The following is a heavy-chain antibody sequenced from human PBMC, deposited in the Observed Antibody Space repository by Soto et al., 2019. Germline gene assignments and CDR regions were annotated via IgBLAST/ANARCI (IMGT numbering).Heavy chain of an antibody. CDR1: GYSFTDYH. D-gene: IGHD2-8*01. J-gene: IGHJ6*02. Sequence: QVQLVQSGAEVKKPGASVKVSCKASGYSFTDYHIHWVRQAPGQGLEWLGRINPKSGGTSTAQKFQGWVTMTKDTSIRTASMELTRLTSDDTAIYYCARGDSTDCSNGVCSFFYNHDMDVWGQGTTVTVSS. CDR2: INPKSGGT. CDR3: ARGDSTDCSNGVCSFFYNHDMDV. V-gene: IGHV1-2*04.